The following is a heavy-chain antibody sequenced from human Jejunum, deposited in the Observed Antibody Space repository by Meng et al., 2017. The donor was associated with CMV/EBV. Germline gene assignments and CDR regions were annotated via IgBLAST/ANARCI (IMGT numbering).Heavy chain of an antibody. D-gene: IGHD6-19*01. V-gene: IGHV4-38-2*02. J-gene: IGHJ4*01. CDR1: YPISSNDN. Sequence: YPISSNDNWAGIRQHPGKGLGWIGSINHIGRTYDDPSLKSRVTMSVDTSKNQFSLRLTSVTAADTAVYYCARAAAVAGWGYFDYWGQGSLVTVSS. CDR2: INHIGRT. CDR3: ARAAAVAGWGYFDY.